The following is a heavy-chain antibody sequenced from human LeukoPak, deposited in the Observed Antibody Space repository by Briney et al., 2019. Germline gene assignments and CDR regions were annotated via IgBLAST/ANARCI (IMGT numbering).Heavy chain of an antibody. CDR3: AREDWVVPAAMRMGDYYYGMDV. J-gene: IGHJ6*04. CDR2: ISSSGSTI. D-gene: IGHD2-2*01. V-gene: IGHV3-48*03. Sequence: PGGSLRLSCAASGFTFSSYEMNWVRQAPGKGLEWVSYISSSGSTIYYADSVKGRFTISRDNAKNSLYLQMNSLRAEDTAVYYCAREDWVVPAAMRMGDYYYGMDVWGKGTTVIVSS. CDR1: GFTFSSYE.